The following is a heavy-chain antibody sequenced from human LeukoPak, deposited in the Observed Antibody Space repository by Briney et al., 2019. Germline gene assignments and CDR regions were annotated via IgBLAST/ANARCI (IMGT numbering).Heavy chain of an antibody. J-gene: IGHJ4*02. CDR2: IKQDGSEK. Sequence: GGSLRLSCAASGFTFSSYWMSWVRQAPGKGLEWVANIKQDGSEKYYVDSVKGRFTISRDNAKNSLYLQMNSLRAEDTAVYYCAWDSPWELLHFDYWGQGTLVTVSS. CDR1: GFTFSSYW. D-gene: IGHD1-26*01. CDR3: AWDSPWELLHFDY. V-gene: IGHV3-7*04.